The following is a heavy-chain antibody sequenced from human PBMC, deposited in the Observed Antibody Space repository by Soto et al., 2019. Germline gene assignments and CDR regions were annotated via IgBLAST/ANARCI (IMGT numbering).Heavy chain of an antibody. J-gene: IGHJ4*02. CDR3: ARSTVRYFDWSLAFDY. V-gene: IGHV4-59*01. CDR2: IYYSGST. D-gene: IGHD3-9*01. Sequence: SETLSLTCTVSGGSISSYYWSWLRQPPGKGLEWIGYIYYSGSTNYNPSLKSRVTISVDTSKNQFSLKLSSVTAADTAVYYCARSTVRYFDWSLAFDYWGQGTLVTVS. CDR1: GGSISSYY.